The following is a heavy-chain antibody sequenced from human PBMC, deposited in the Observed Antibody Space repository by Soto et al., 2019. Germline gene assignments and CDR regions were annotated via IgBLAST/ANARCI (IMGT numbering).Heavy chain of an antibody. CDR2: IYYSGST. Sequence: PSETLSLTCTVSGGSISSGDYYWSWIRQPPGKGLEWIGYIYYSGSTYYNPSLKSRVTISVDTSKNQFSLKLSSVTAADTAVYYCARAENYYDSSAPHFDYWGQGTLVTVSS. CDR3: ARAENYYDSSAPHFDY. V-gene: IGHV4-30-4*01. D-gene: IGHD3-22*01. CDR1: GGSISSGDYY. J-gene: IGHJ4*02.